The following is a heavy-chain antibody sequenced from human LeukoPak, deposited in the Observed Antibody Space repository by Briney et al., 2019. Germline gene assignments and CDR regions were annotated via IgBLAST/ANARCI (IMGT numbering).Heavy chain of an antibody. Sequence: PSGTLSLTCTVSGVSISNHYWSWLRQPPGKGLEWIGNIYYIGSHDQNPSLERRVTMSLDTSRIQFSLKLTSVTAADAAVYYCAGKPRSLGIDCWGQGTLVTVSS. V-gene: IGHV4-59*11. D-gene: IGHD1-14*01. CDR1: GVSISNHY. CDR2: IYYIGSH. CDR3: AGKPRSLGIDC. J-gene: IGHJ4*02.